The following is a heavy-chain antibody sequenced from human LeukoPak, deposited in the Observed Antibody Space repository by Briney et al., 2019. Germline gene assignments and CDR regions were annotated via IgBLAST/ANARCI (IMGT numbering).Heavy chain of an antibody. V-gene: IGHV3-23*01. D-gene: IGHD3-10*01. CDR2: ISGSGGST. CDR3: AKLAALWFAPNDAFDI. Sequence: PGGSLRLSCAASGFTFSSYAMSWVRQAPGKGLEWVSAISGSGGSTYYADSVKGRFTISRDNSKNTLYLQMNSLRAEDTAVYYCAKLAALWFAPNDAFDIWGQGTMVTVSS. J-gene: IGHJ3*02. CDR1: GFTFSSYA.